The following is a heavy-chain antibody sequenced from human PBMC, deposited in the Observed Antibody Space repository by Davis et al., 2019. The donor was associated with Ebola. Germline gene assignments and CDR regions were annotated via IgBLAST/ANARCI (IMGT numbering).Heavy chain of an antibody. J-gene: IGHJ6*02. CDR3: ARFGYYRGYYGMDV. CDR2: INHSGST. Sequence: SETLSLTCAVYGGSFSGYYWSWIRQHPGKGLEWIGEINHSGSTNYNPSLKSRVTISVDTSKNQFSLKLSSVTAADTAVYYCARFGYYRGYYGMDVWGQGTTVTVSS. CDR1: GGSFSGYY. D-gene: IGHD3-3*01. V-gene: IGHV4-34*01.